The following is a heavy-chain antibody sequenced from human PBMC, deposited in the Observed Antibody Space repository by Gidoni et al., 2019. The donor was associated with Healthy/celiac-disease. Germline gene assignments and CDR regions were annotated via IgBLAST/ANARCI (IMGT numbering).Heavy chain of an antibody. CDR1: GFTFSSYS. D-gene: IGHD3-10*01. J-gene: IGHJ3*02. CDR3: ARDTFSMVDAFDI. V-gene: IGHV3-21*01. Sequence: EVQLVESGGGLVKPGGSLRLSCAASGFTFSSYSMNWVRQAPGKGLEWVSSISSSSSYIYYADSVKGRFTISRDNAKNSLYLQMNSLRAEDTAVYYCARDTFSMVDAFDIWCQGTMVTVSS. CDR2: ISSSSSYI.